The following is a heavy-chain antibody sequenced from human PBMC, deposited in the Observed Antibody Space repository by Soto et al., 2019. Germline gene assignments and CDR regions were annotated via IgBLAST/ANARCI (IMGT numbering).Heavy chain of an antibody. CDR3: ARPRRGGISRYAFDI. CDR1: GGSFSGYY. Sequence: QVQLQQWVAGLLKPSEPLSLTCAVYGGSFSGYYCSWIRHHPGKGLEGIGEINHSGSNNYNPSLKSRVTISVDTSKNQFSLKLSSVHAAATAVYYCARPRRGGISRYAFDIWGQGTMVTVSS. J-gene: IGHJ3*02. V-gene: IGHV4-34*01. CDR2: INHSGSN. D-gene: IGHD6-13*01.